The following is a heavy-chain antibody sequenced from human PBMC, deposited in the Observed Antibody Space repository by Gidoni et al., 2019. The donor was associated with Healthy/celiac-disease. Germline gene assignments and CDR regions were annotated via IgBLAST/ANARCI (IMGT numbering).Heavy chain of an antibody. CDR3: AKGQQLVPSYFDY. Sequence: EVQLLESGGGLVQPGGSLRLSCAASGFPFSSYAMSWVRQAPGKGLEWVSAIRGSGGSKYYADSVKGRFTISRDNSKNTLYLQMNSLRAEDTAVYYCAKGQQLVPSYFDYWGQGTLVTVSS. J-gene: IGHJ4*02. CDR1: GFPFSSYA. CDR2: IRGSGGSK. D-gene: IGHD6-13*01. V-gene: IGHV3-23*01.